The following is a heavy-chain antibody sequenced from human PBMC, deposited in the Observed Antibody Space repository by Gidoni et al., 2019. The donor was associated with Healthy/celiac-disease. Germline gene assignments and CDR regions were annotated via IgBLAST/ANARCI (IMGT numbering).Heavy chain of an antibody. CDR1: GFPVSSNY. CDR2: IYSGGST. V-gene: IGHV3-66*02. J-gene: IGHJ4*02. D-gene: IGHD6-19*01. Sequence: EVQLVESGGGLVQPGGSLRLSCAASGFPVSSNYMSWVRQAPGKGLEWVSFIYSGGSTYYADSVKGRFTISRDNSKNTLYLQMNSLRAEDTAVYYCARVQWLEPYYFDYWGQGTLVTVSS. CDR3: ARVQWLEPYYFDY.